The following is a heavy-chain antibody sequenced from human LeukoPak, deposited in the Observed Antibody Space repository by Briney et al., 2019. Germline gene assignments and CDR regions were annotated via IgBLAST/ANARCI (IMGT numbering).Heavy chain of an antibody. CDR2: IYYSGST. CDR3: ARHTTVVTPLDY. Sequence: SETLSLTCTVSGGSISSYYWSWIRQPPGKGLEWIGYIYYSGSTNYNPSLKSRVTISVDTSKNLFSLKLKSVTAADTAVYYCARHTTVVTPLDYWGHGTLVTVSS. V-gene: IGHV4-59*01. D-gene: IGHD4-17*01. J-gene: IGHJ4*01. CDR1: GGSISSYY.